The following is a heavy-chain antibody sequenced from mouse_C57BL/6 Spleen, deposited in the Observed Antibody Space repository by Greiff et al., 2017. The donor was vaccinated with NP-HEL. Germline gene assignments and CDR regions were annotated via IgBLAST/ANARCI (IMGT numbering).Heavy chain of an antibody. D-gene: IGHD4-1*02. J-gene: IGHJ3*01. V-gene: IGHV10-1*01. CDR3: VRPINWDGGAY. Sequence: EVKLQQSGGGLVQPKGSLKLSCAASGFSFNTYAMNWVRQAPGKGLEWVARIRSTSNNYATYYADSVKDRFTISRDDSESMLYLQMNNLKTEDTAMYYCVRPINWDGGAYWGQGTLVTVSA. CDR2: IRSTSNNYAT. CDR1: GFSFNTYA.